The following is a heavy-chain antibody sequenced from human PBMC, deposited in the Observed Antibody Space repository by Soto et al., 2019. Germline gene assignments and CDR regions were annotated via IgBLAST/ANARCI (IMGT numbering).Heavy chain of an antibody. Sequence: QVQLQESGPGLVKPSGTLSLTCAVSGGSVSSSNWWSWVRQSPGKGLEWMGEIYHRGSAHYNPSLQSRAAFPVDKSMNQFSVRLASVIAADTAVYYCARVPGVVVSADDAFDIWGPGTRVIVSS. D-gene: IGHD2-21*02. CDR3: ARVPGVVVSADDAFDI. CDR2: IYHRGSA. CDR1: GGSVSSSNW. J-gene: IGHJ3*02. V-gene: IGHV4-4*02.